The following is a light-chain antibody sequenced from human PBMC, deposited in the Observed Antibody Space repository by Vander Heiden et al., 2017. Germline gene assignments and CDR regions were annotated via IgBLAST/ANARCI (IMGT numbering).Light chain of an antibody. CDR2: AAS. J-gene: IGKJ4*01. Sequence: DIQMTQSPSSLSASVGDRVTITCRASQSISSYLIWYQQRPGKAPKLLIDAASSLQSGVPSRCSSSGSGTDFNLTISSLQLEDFATYYCQQSYNTPRTFGGGTKVEIK. CDR1: QSISSY. CDR3: QQSYNTPRT. V-gene: IGKV1-39*01.